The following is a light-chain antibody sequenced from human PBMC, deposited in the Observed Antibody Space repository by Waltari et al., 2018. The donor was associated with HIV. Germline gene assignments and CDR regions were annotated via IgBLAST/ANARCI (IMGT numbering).Light chain of an antibody. CDR2: GQN. CDR1: NLRSYS. Sequence: SQDPAVSVALGQTVRITCQGDNLRSYSASWYQQKPGQAPILVIYGQNNRPSGIPDRFSGSRSGNTASLTITGAQAEDEADYYCNSRDSSGNLVVFGGGTKLTVL. V-gene: IGLV3-19*01. J-gene: IGLJ3*02. CDR3: NSRDSSGNLVV.